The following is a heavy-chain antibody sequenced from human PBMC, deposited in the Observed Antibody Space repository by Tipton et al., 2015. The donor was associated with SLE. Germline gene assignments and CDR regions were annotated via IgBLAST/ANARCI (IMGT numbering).Heavy chain of an antibody. CDR2: IYTSGST. Sequence: TLSLTCTVSGGSIRSGSYYWSWIRQPAGKGLEWIGRIYTSGSTNYNPTLKSRVTISVDTYKNQFSLKLSSVTAADTAVYYCARVTHSSSWVPYYFDYCGQGTLVTVPS. CDR3: ARVTHSSSWVPYYFDY. CDR1: GGSIRSGSYY. D-gene: IGHD6-13*01. V-gene: IGHV4-61*02. J-gene: IGHJ4*02.